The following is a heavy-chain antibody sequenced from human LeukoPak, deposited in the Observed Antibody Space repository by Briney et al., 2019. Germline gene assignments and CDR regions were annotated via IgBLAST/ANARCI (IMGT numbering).Heavy chain of an antibody. CDR3: ARVGYSGYDYKDY. Sequence: SETLSLTCTVSGSSISSVSNDYWTWIRQSPGKGLEWIGYIYFTGNTNYNPSLKSRVTISVDTSKNQFSLKLSSVTAADTAVYYCARVGYSGYDYKDYWGQGTLVTVSS. CDR2: IYFTGNT. D-gene: IGHD5-12*01. J-gene: IGHJ4*02. V-gene: IGHV4-61*01. CDR1: GSSISSVSNDY.